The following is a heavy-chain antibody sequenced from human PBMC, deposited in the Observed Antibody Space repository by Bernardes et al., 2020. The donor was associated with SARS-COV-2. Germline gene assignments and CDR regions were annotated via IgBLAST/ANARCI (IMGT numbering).Heavy chain of an antibody. V-gene: IGHV3-23*01. CDR1: GFTFSSYA. CDR2: ISGSGGST. J-gene: IGHJ4*02. CDR3: AKGMLITATKNYFDY. Sequence: VWSLRLSCAASGFTFSSYAMSWVRQAPGKGLEWVSGISGSGGSTYYADPVKGRFTISRDNSKNTLYLQMSSLRAEDSAVYYCAKGMLITATKNYFDYWGQGTLVTVSS. D-gene: IGHD1-7*01.